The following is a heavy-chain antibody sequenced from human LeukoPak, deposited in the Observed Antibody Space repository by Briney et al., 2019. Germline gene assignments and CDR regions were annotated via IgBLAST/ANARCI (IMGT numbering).Heavy chain of an antibody. Sequence: MAGGSLRLSCAASGFILSNAWMSWVRQAPGKGLEWVGRIKTKTEGGTTEYAAPVKGRFTISRDDSKNTLYLQMNSLKTEDTAVYYCTKASFGVFMNYFDYWGQGALVTVSS. V-gene: IGHV3-15*01. J-gene: IGHJ4*02. CDR1: GFILSNAW. D-gene: IGHD3-3*01. CDR3: TKASFGVFMNYFDY. CDR2: IKTKTEGGTT.